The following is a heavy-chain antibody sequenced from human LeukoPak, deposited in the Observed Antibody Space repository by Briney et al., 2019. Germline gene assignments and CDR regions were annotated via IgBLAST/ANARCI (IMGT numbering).Heavy chain of an antibody. CDR2: IYYSGST. J-gene: IGHJ6*02. D-gene: IGHD3-10*01. Sequence: SETLSLTCTVSGGSLSSYYWSWIRQPPGKGLEWIGYIYYSGSTNYNPSLKSRVTISVDTSKNQFSLKLSSVTAADTAVYYCASTRIVSYYYYGMDVRGQGTTVTVSS. CDR1: GGSLSSYY. V-gene: IGHV4-59*01. CDR3: ASTRIVSYYYYGMDV.